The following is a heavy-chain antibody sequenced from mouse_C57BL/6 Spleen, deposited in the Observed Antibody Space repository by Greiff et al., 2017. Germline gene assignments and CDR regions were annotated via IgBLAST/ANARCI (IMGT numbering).Heavy chain of an antibody. J-gene: IGHJ3*01. Sequence: EVNLVESGGGLVKPGGSLKLSCAASGFTFSSYAMSWVRQTPEKRLEWVATISDGGSYTYYPDNVKGRFTISRDNAKNNLYLQMSHLKSEDTAMYYCARDRIYYDYDEGAGFAYWGQGTLVTVSA. D-gene: IGHD2-4*01. CDR2: ISDGGSYT. CDR3: ARDRIYYDYDEGAGFAY. V-gene: IGHV5-4*01. CDR1: GFTFSSYA.